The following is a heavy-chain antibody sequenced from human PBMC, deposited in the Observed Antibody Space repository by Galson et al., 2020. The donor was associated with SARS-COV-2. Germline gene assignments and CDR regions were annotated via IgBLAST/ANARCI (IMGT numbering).Heavy chain of an antibody. CDR3: AKWTNIYNYGHYGMDV. V-gene: IGHV3-30*18. J-gene: IGHJ6*02. CDR2: ISYDGGDK. Sequence: GESLKISCAASGFTFSSYGIHWVRQAPGKGLEGVAVISYDGGDKYYADSVRGRFTISRDNSKNTVYLQMNSLRAEDTGVYYCAKWTNIYNYGHYGMDVWGRGTTVTVSS. CDR1: GFTFSSYG. D-gene: IGHD5-18*01.